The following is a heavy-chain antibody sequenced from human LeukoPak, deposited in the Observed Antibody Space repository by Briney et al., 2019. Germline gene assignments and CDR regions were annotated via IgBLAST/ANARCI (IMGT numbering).Heavy chain of an antibody. V-gene: IGHV3-49*04. D-gene: IGHD3-9*01. J-gene: IGHJ4*02. Sequence: SLRLSCTTSGFTFADFGMSWVRQAPGKGLEWVGIIRTKADGGTTEFAASVKGRFIISRDDSKSIAYLQMNSLKTEDTAVYYCTASGDLFAWWGQGTLVTVSS. CDR3: TASGDLFAW. CDR2: IRTKADGGTT. CDR1: GFTFADFG.